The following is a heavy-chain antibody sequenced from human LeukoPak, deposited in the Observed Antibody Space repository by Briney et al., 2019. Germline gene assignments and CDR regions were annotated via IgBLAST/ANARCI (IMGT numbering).Heavy chain of an antibody. CDR1: GFTFDDYA. D-gene: IGHD2-15*01. CDR3: AAGNSYCSGGSCYS. CDR2: ISWNSGSI. V-gene: IGHV3-9*01. J-gene: IGHJ4*02. Sequence: PGGSLRLSCAASGFTFDDYAMHWVRHAPGKGLEWVSGISWNSGSIGYADSVKGRFTISRDNAKNSLYLQMNSLRAEDTALYYCAAGNSYCSGGSCYSWGQGTLVTVSS.